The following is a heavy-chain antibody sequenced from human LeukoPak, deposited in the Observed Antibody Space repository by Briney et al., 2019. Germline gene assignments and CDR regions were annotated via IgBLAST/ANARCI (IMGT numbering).Heavy chain of an antibody. Sequence: SETLSLTCTVSGGSICSYYWSWIRQPPGKGLEWIGYIYYSGSTNYNPSLKSRVTISVDTSKNQFSLKLSSVTAADTAVYYCARLTTVTTIFDYWGQGTLVTVSS. V-gene: IGHV4-59*08. CDR1: GGSICSYY. D-gene: IGHD4-17*01. CDR3: ARLTTVTTIFDY. J-gene: IGHJ4*02. CDR2: IYYSGST.